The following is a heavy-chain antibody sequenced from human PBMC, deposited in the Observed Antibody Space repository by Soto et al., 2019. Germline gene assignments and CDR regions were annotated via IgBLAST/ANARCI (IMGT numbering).Heavy chain of an antibody. D-gene: IGHD3-10*01. CDR1: GFSLSTSGVG. V-gene: IGHV2-5*02. CDR2: IYWDDNK. J-gene: IGHJ4*02. CDR3: AHEVPWFGSNHFDY. Sequence: ASGPTLVNPTQTLTLTCTFSGFSLSTSGVGVGWIRQPPGKALEWLALIYWDDNKRYSPSLKSRLTITKDTSKDQVVLTMSNMDPVDTATYYCAHEVPWFGSNHFDYWGQGTLVTVSS.